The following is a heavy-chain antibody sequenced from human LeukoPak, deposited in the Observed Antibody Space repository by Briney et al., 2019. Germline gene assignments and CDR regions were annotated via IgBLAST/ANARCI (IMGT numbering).Heavy chain of an antibody. J-gene: IGHJ4*02. CDR3: GRSEGDYDDSSGYYYPRYYFDY. Sequence: GGSLRLSCAASGFTFSDYYMSWIRQAPGKGLEWVAYISSSGSTIYYADSVKGRFTISRDNAKNSLYLQMNSLRAEDTAVYYCGRSEGDYDDSSGYYYPRYYFDYWGQGTLVTVSS. CDR2: ISSSGSTI. V-gene: IGHV3-11*04. D-gene: IGHD3-22*01. CDR1: GFTFSDYY.